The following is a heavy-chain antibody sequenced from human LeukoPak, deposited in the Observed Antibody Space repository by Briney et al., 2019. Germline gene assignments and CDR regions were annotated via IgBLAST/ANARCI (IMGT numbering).Heavy chain of an antibody. D-gene: IGHD5-18*01. CDR1: GGSTSSYY. CDR2: IYTSGST. J-gene: IGHJ4*02. V-gene: IGHV4-4*07. Sequence: PSETLSLTCTVSGGSTSSYYWSWLRQPAGKGLEWIGRIYTSGSTNYNPSLKSRVTMSVDTSKNQFSLKLSSVTAADTAVYYCARCYSYGAKYYFDYWGQGTLVTVSS. CDR3: ARCYSYGAKYYFDY.